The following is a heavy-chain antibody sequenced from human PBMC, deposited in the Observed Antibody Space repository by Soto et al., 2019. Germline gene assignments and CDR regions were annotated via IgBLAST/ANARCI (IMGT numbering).Heavy chain of an antibody. D-gene: IGHD6-25*01. J-gene: IGHJ6*02. V-gene: IGHV3-7*05. CDR1: GFTFSNYW. CDR3: AIVDCLYGSGWDAYYGVYV. CDR2: IKPDGSVK. Sequence: GGSLRLSCAASGFTFSNYWMTWVRQAPGKGLEWVANIKPDGSVKFYLGSVKGRFTISRDNAEKSLYLQMNSLRVEDTAVYYCAIVDCLYGSGWDAYYGVYVRGQGTTVTVSS.